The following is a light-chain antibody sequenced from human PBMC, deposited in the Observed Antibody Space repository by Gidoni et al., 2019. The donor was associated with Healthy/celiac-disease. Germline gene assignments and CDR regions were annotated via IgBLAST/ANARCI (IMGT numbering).Light chain of an antibody. CDR2: AAS. V-gene: IGKV1-9*01. CDR1: QGISSY. CDR3: QQLNSGGF. J-gene: IGKJ3*01. Sequence: DIQLTQSPSFLSASVGDRVTITCRASQGISSYLAWYQQKPGKAPKLLIYAASTLQSGVPSRFSGSGSGTEFTLTISSLQPEDFATYYCQQLNSGGFFGPGTKVDIK.